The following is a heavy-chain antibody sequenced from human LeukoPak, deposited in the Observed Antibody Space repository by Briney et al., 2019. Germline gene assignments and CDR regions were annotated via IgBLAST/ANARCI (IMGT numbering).Heavy chain of an antibody. CDR1: GFTFDDYA. CDR3: AKSLGQQLTPSALDY. D-gene: IGHD6-13*01. V-gene: IGHV3-9*01. J-gene: IGHJ4*02. Sequence: GGSLRLSCAASGFTFDDYAMHWVRQAPGKGLEWVSGISWNSGSIGYADSVKGRFTISRDNAKNSLYLQMNSLRAEDTALYYCAKSLGQQLTPSALDYWGQGTLVTVSS. CDR2: ISWNSGSI.